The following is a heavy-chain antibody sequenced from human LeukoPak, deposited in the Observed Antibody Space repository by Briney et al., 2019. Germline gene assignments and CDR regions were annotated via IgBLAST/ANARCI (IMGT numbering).Heavy chain of an antibody. CDR1: GGSISSYY. V-gene: IGHV4-59*01. D-gene: IGHD3-10*01. J-gene: IGHJ6*02. Sequence: SETLSLTCTVSGGSISSYYWSWIRQPPGKGLEWIGYIYYSGSTNYNPSLKSRVTISVDTSKNQFSLKLSSVTAADTAVYYCARDEVTNYDYYGMDVWGQGTTVTVSS. CDR3: ARDEVTNYDYYGMDV. CDR2: IYYSGST.